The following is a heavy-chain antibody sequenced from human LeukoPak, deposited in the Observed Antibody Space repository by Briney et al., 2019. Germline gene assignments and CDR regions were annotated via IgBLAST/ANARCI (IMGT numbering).Heavy chain of an antibody. Sequence: SETLSLTCTVSGGSISSYYWSWIRQPPGKGLEWIGYIYYSGSTNYNPSLKSRVTISVDTSKNQFPLKLSSVTAADTAVYYCARYDSSGYYYFDYWGQGTLVTVSS. D-gene: IGHD3-22*01. V-gene: IGHV4-59*08. J-gene: IGHJ4*02. CDR1: GGSISSYY. CDR2: IYYSGST. CDR3: ARYDSSGYYYFDY.